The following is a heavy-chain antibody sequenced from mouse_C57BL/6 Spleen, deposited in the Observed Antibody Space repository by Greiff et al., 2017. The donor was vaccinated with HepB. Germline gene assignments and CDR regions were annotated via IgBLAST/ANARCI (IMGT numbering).Heavy chain of an antibody. CDR3: ARCLYYDYDEGAMDY. J-gene: IGHJ4*01. D-gene: IGHD2-4*01. V-gene: IGHV1-81*01. Sequence: VKLQQSGAELARPGASVKLSCKASGYTFTSYGISWVKQRTGQGLEWIGEIYPRSGNTYYNEKFKGKATLTADKSSSTAYMELRSLTSEDSAVFFCARCLYYDYDEGAMDYWGQGTSVTVSS. CDR1: GYTFTSYG. CDR2: IYPRSGNT.